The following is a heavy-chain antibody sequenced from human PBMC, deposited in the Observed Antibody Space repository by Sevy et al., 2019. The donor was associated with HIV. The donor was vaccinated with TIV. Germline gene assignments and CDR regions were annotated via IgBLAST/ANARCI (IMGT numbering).Heavy chain of an antibody. CDR3: AKGGTTGPKTNYFDY. J-gene: IGHJ4*02. V-gene: IGHV3-23*01. CDR2: ISGSGGST. Sequence: GGSLRLSCAASGFTFSSYAMSWVRQAPGKGLEWVSAISGSGGSTYYAYSVKGRFTISRDNSKNTLYLQMNSLRAEDTAVYYCAKGGTTGPKTNYFDYWGQGTLVTVSS. D-gene: IGHD1-1*01. CDR1: GFTFSSYA.